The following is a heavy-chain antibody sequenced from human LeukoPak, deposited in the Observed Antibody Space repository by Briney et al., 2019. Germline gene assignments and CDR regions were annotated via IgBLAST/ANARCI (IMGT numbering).Heavy chain of an antibody. CDR3: AKRRDGPFGYSPGYFDY. D-gene: IGHD3-22*01. CDR1: GFTFSSYA. J-gene: IGHJ4*02. Sequence: PGRSLRLSCAASGFTFSSYAMSWVRQAPGKGLEWVSAISGSGGSTYYADSVKGRFTISRDNSKNTLYLQMNSLGAEDTAVYYCAKRRDGPFGYSPGYFDYWGQGTLVTVSS. CDR2: ISGSGGST. V-gene: IGHV3-23*01.